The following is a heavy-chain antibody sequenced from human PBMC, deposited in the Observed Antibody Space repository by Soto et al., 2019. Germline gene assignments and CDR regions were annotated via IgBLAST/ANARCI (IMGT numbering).Heavy chain of an antibody. D-gene: IGHD6-13*01. Sequence: PGGSLRLSCAASGFTFSSYGMHWVRQAPGKGLEWVAVISYDGSNKYYADSVTGRFTISRDNSKNTLYLQMNSLRAEDTAVYYCAKIRQQLVHYYYYGMDVWGQGTTVTVSS. J-gene: IGHJ6*02. V-gene: IGHV3-30*18. CDR1: GFTFSSYG. CDR3: AKIRQQLVHYYYYGMDV. CDR2: ISYDGSNK.